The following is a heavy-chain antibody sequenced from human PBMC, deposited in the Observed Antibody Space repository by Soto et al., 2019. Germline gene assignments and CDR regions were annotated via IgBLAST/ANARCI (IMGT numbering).Heavy chain of an antibody. J-gene: IGHJ4*02. V-gene: IGHV3-30-3*01. CDR2: ISYDGSNK. D-gene: IGHD6-19*01. CDR1: GFTFSSYA. Sequence: LRLSCAASGFTFSSYAMHWVRQAPGKGLEWVAVISYDGSNKYYADSVKGRFTISRDNSKNTLYLQMNSLRAEDTAVYYCAREPGYSSGWYVYWGQGTLVTVSS. CDR3: AREPGYSSGWYVY.